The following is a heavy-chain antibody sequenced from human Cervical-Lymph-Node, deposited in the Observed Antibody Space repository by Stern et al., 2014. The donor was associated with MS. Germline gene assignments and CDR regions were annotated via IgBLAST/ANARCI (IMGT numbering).Heavy chain of an antibody. V-gene: IGHV1-46*02. Sequence: QVQLMESGSEVKKPGASVKVTCKASEYTHNNYLIHWMRQPPGQRPDWMGLXNPNGATNYVQKVQDRVTLTTAASTSTISMEPSRLIFEVTAVYYCAVRYCSGGRCYSFPDVWGQGTPVIVSS. D-gene: IGHD2-15*01. J-gene: IGHJ6*02. CDR1: EYTHNNYL. CDR2: XNPNGAT. CDR3: AVRYCSGGRCYSFPDV.